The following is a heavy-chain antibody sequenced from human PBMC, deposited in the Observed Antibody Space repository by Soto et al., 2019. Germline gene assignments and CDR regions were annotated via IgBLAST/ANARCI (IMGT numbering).Heavy chain of an antibody. J-gene: IGHJ3*02. D-gene: IGHD3-22*01. CDR1: GGSISSYY. Sequence: QVQLQESGPGLVKPSETLSLTCTVSGGSISSYYWSWIRQPPGKGLEWIGDIYYSGSTNSNPSLKSRVTISVDTSKNQFSLKLSSVTAADTAVYYCARAVTRYYDSSGFGSDAFDIWGQGTMVTVSS. CDR2: IYYSGST. CDR3: ARAVTRYYDSSGFGSDAFDI. V-gene: IGHV4-59*01.